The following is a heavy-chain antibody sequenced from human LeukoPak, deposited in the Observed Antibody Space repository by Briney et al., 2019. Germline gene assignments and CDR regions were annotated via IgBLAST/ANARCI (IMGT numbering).Heavy chain of an antibody. V-gene: IGHV1-18*01. CDR3: ARSIVDRPKIDY. D-gene: IGHD6-6*01. CDR2: ISAYNGNT. Sequence: ASVKVSCKASGYTFTSYGISWVRQAPGQGLEWMGWISAYNGNTNYAQKLQGRVTMTTETSTSTAYMELRSLRSHDTAVYYFARSIVDRPKIDYWGQGTLVPVSS. J-gene: IGHJ4*02. CDR1: GYTFTSYG.